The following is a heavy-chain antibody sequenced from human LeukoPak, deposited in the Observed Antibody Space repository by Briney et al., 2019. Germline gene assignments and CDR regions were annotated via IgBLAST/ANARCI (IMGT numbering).Heavy chain of an antibody. Sequence: SETLSLTCTVSGGSISSYYWSWIRQPPGKGLEWIGYIYYSGSTNYNPSLKSRVTISVDTSKNQFSLKLSSVTAADTAVYYCARAAFPYSWLRNDAFDIWGQGTMVTVSS. CDR1: GGSISSYY. V-gene: IGHV4-59*08. D-gene: IGHD5-18*01. CDR3: ARAAFPYSWLRNDAFDI. J-gene: IGHJ3*02. CDR2: IYYSGST.